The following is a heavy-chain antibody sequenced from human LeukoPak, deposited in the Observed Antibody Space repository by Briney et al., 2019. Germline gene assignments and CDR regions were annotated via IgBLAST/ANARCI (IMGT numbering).Heavy chain of an antibody. CDR3: ARHHLTVPFDY. CDR2: IYHSGST. J-gene: IGHJ4*02. D-gene: IGHD3-9*01. Sequence: SETLSLTCAVSGYSISSGYYWGWIRQPPGKGLEWIGSIYHSGSTYYNPSLKSRVTISVETCKIQFSLKLSYVTAADTAVYYCARHHLTVPFDYWGQGTLVTVSS. V-gene: IGHV4-38-2*01. CDR1: GYSISSGYY.